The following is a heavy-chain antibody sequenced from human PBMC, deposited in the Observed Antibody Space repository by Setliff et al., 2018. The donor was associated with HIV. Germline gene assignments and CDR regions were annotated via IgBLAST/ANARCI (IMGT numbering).Heavy chain of an antibody. CDR1: GGSFSDYY. D-gene: IGHD2-15*01. Sequence: KTSETLSLTCTVSGGSFSDYYRSWIRQPPGKGLEWIGYIYTSGSTNYNPSLKSRVTISVDTSRNQFSLKLGSVTAADTAMYYCAREHCSGGSCNGFDIWGQGTMVTVSS. CDR2: IYTSGST. CDR3: AREHCSGGSCNGFDI. V-gene: IGHV4-4*09. J-gene: IGHJ3*02.